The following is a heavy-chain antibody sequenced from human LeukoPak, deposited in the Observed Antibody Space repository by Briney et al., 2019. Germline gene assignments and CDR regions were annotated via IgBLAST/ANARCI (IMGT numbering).Heavy chain of an antibody. D-gene: IGHD4-23*01. CDR1: GGTFSSYA. Sequence: SVKVSCKASGGTFSSYAISWVRQAPGQGLEWMGGIIPIFGTANYAQKFQGRVTITADESTSTAYMELSSLRSEDTAVYYCARAPPGYGGNSAWFDPWGQGTLVTVSS. CDR2: IIPIFGTA. V-gene: IGHV1-69*13. CDR3: ARAPPGYGGNSAWFDP. J-gene: IGHJ5*02.